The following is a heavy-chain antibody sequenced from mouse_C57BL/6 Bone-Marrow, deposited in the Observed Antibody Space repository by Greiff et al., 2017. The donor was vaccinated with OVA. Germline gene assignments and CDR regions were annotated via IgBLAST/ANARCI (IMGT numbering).Heavy chain of an antibody. CDR3: ARDGYPYAMDY. Sequence: EVNLVESGPELVKPGASVKISCKASGYSFTGYYMHWVKQSHGNILDWIGYIYPYNGVSSYNQKFKGKATLTVDTSSSTAYMGLRSLTSEDAAVYYCARDGYPYAMDYWGQGTSVTVSS. CDR2: IYPYNGVS. D-gene: IGHD2-3*01. J-gene: IGHJ4*01. V-gene: IGHV1-31*01. CDR1: GYSFTGYY.